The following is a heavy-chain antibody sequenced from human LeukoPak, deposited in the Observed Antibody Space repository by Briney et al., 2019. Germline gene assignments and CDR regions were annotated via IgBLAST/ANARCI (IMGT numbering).Heavy chain of an antibody. D-gene: IGHD6-6*01. J-gene: IGHJ4*02. V-gene: IGHV4-38-2*01. CDR2: IYHSGST. CDR3: ARRGVIAARLFDY. Sequence: SETLSLTCAVSNFPISSGYYWGWIRQPPGKGLEWIGSIYHSGSTYYNPSLKSRLTISVDTSKNQLSLKLSSVTAADTAVYYCARRGVIAARLFDYWGQGTLVTVSS. CDR1: NFPISSGYY.